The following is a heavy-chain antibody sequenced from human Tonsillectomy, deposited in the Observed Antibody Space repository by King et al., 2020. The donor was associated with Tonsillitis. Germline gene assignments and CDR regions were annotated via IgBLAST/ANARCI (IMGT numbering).Heavy chain of an antibody. D-gene: IGHD4-17*01. CDR1: GFSLSTSAVG. CDR2: IHWNDDK. V-gene: IGHV2-5*01. Sequence: TLKESGPNLVKPTQTLTLTCTFSGFSLSTSAVGVGWIRQSPGKALEFLALIHWNDDKQYNPSLRSRLTITKDTSKNQVVLTMTNIDPVDTATYYCAHRRSGDDGEYFFDYWGQGTLVTVSS. J-gene: IGHJ4*02. CDR3: AHRRSGDDGEYFFDY.